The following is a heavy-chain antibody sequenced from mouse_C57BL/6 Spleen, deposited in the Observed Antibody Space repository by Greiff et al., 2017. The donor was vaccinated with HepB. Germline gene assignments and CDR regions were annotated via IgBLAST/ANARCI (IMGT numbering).Heavy chain of an antibody. CDR3: AHYDYDGGFAY. V-gene: IGHV1-52*01. CDR2: IDPSDSET. Sequence: QVQLQQSGAELVRPGSSVKLSCKASGYTFTSYWMHWVKQRPIQGLEWIGNIDPSDSETHYNQKFKDKATLTVDKSSSTAYMQLSSLTYEDSAVYYWAHYDYDGGFAYWGQGTLVTVSA. CDR1: GYTFTSYW. D-gene: IGHD2-4*01. J-gene: IGHJ3*01.